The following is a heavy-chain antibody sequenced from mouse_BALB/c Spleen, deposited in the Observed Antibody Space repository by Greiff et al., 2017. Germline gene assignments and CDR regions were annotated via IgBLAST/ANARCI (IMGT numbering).Heavy chain of an antibody. V-gene: IGHV14-1*02. CDR2: IDPENGNT. Sequence: VQLQQSGAELVRPGALVKLSCKASGFNIKDYYMHWVKQRPEQGLEWIGWIDPENGNTIYDPKFQGKASITADTSSNTACLQLSSLTSEDTAVYYCASGYGRSFYGYVEGWGAGTTDTVSS. J-gene: IGHJ1*01. CDR3: ASGYGRSFYGYVEG. CDR1: GFNIKDYY. D-gene: IGHD1-1*01.